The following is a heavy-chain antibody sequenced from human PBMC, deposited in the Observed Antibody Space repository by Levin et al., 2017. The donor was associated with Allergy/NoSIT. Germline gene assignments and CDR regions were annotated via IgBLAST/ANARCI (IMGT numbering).Heavy chain of an antibody. CDR2: IRIKAHGETT. Sequence: GESLKISCTGSGFTFGDYAMSWVRQAPGKGLEWVGFIRIKAHGETTEYAASVKGRLTISRDDSKSIAYLQMNSLKTEDTAVYFCARGGPPNYDYNWGSYRDGYFDYWGQGTLVTVSS. D-gene: IGHD3-16*02. CDR3: ARGGPPNYDYNWGSYRDGYFDY. V-gene: IGHV3-49*04. CDR1: GFTFGDYA. J-gene: IGHJ4*02.